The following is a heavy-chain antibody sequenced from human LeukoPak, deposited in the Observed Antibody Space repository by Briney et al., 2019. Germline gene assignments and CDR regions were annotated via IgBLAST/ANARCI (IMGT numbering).Heavy chain of an antibody. CDR2: IYYSGST. D-gene: IGHD6-13*01. CDR1: GGSISSSDYY. CDR3: ARYREQHH. J-gene: IGHJ1*01. V-gene: IGHV4-39*07. Sequence: SETLSLTCTVSGGSISSSDYYWGWTRQPPGKGLEWIGSIYYSGSTYYNPSLKSRVTISLDTSKNQFSLKVSSVTAADTAVYYCARYREQHHWGQGTLVTVSS.